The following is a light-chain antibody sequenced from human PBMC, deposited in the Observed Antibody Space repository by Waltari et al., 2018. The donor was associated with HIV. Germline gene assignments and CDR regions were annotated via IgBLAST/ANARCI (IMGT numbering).Light chain of an antibody. CDR3: SSYTTSSTWV. V-gene: IGLV2-18*02. CDR2: QVT. Sequence: QSALTQPPSVSGSLGQSVTISCTGTSSDIGAYNTCSWYQQSPGTAPKLRIYQVTHRPSGVPVRFSGSKSGNTASLTISGLQADDEADYYCSSYTTSSTWVFGGGTKLTVL. CDR1: SSDIGAYNT. J-gene: IGLJ3*02.